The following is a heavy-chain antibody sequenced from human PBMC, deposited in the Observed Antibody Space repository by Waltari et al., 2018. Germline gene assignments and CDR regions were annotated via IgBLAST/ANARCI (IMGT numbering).Heavy chain of an antibody. D-gene: IGHD1-26*01. CDR1: GGSISSYY. V-gene: IGHV4-59*01. CDR3: ARLEWEQDYYFDY. Sequence: QVQLQESGPGLVKPSETLSLTCTVSGGSISSYYWSWIRQPPGKGLEWIGYIYYSGRTNSTPSLKSRGTISVDTSKNQFSLKLSSVTAADTAVYYCARLEWEQDYYFDYWGQGTLVTVSS. CDR2: IYYSGRT. J-gene: IGHJ4*02.